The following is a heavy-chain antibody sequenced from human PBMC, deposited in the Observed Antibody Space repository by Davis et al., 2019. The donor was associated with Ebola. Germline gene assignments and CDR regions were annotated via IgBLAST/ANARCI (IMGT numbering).Heavy chain of an antibody. V-gene: IGHV2-5*02. CDR2: IYWDDDK. J-gene: IGHJ4*02. D-gene: IGHD3-10*01. CDR1: GFPPSTSGVG. Sequence: SGPTLAKPTQPLTLTCTFSGFPPSTSGVGVGWIRQPPGKALEWLALIYWDDDKRYSPSLKSRLTITKDTSKNQVVLTMTNMDPVDTATYYCAHSSPITMFDYWGQGTLVTVSS. CDR3: AHSSPITMFDY.